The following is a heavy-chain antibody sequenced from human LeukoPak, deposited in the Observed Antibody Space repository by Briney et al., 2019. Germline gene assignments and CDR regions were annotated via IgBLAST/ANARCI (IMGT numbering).Heavy chain of an antibody. J-gene: IGHJ4*02. V-gene: IGHV4-39*01. CDR3: AGGTAN. D-gene: IGHD6-25*01. CDR1: GGSISSSLYY. CDR2: FSYSDNT. Sequence: SETLSLTCSVSGGSISSSLYYWGWIRQPPGKGLEWIGSFSYSDNTYYNPSLKSRVTISVDTSKNQFSLKLNSVTAADTAVYYCAGGTANWGQGTLVTVSS.